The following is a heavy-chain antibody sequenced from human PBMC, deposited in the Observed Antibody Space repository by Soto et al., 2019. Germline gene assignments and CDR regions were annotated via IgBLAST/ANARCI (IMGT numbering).Heavy chain of an antibody. V-gene: IGHV1-3*01. D-gene: IGHD2-15*01. CDR2: INAGNGNT. CDR1: GYTFTSYA. Sequence: QVQLVQSGAEVKKPGASVKVSCKASGYTFTSYAMHWVRQAPGQRLEWMGWINAGNGNTQYSQKFQGRVTITRDTSASTAYMELSSLRSEDTAEYYCARDLGGWPDYWGQGTLVTVSS. CDR3: ARDLGGWPDY. J-gene: IGHJ4*02.